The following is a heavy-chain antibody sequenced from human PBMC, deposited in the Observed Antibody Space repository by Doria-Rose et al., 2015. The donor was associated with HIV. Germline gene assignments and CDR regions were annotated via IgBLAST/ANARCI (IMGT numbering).Heavy chain of an antibody. Sequence: QESGPVLVKPTETLTLTCTVSGVSLSSPGVGVSWIRQPPGKALEWLANIFSDDERSYKTSLKSRLTISRGTSNSQVVLTMTDMDPVDTATYYCARIKSSRWYHKYYVDFWGQGTLVIVSA. D-gene: IGHD6-13*01. CDR2: IFSDDER. CDR1: GVSLSSPGVG. V-gene: IGHV2-26*01. J-gene: IGHJ4*02. CDR3: ARIKSSRWYHKYYVDF.